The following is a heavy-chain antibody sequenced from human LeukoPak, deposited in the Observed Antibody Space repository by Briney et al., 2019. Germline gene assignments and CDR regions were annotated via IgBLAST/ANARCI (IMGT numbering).Heavy chain of an antibody. J-gene: IGHJ5*02. CDR2: INHSGST. D-gene: IGHD3-22*01. Sequence: PSETLSLTCAVYGGSFSGYYWSWIRQPPGKGLEWIGEINHSGSTNYNPSLKSRVTISVDTSKNQFSLKLSSVTAADTAVYYCATGYYEPFATWGPGILVTVSS. V-gene: IGHV4-34*01. CDR1: GGSFSGYY. CDR3: ATGYYEPFAT.